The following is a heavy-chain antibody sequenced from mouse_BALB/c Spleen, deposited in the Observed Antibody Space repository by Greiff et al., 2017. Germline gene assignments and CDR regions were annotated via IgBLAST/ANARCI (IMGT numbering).Heavy chain of an antibody. CDR3: ARYDDYDWYFDV. CDR2: ISYSGST. J-gene: IGHJ1*01. CDR1: GYSITSDYA. Sequence: VQLKESGPGLVKPSQSLSLTCTVTGYSITSDYAWNWIRQFPGNKLEWMGYISYSGSTSYNPSLKSRISITRDTSKNQFFLQLNSVTTEDTATYYCARYDDYDWYFDVWGAGTTVTVSS. V-gene: IGHV3-2*02. D-gene: IGHD2-4*01.